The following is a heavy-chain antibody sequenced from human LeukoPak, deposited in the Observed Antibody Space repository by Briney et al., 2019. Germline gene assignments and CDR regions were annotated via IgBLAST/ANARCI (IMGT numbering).Heavy chain of an antibody. CDR1: RFTFSSYS. D-gene: IGHD4-17*01. CDR2: ISSSSSYI. V-gene: IGHV3-21*01. CDR3: ARDDYGDYSGYYFDY. Sequence: PGGSLRPSCAASRFTFSSYSMNWVRQAPGKGLEWVSSISSSSSYIYYADSVKGRFTISRDNAKNSLYLQMNSLRAEDTAVYYCARDDYGDYSGYYFDYWGQGTLVTVSS. J-gene: IGHJ4*02.